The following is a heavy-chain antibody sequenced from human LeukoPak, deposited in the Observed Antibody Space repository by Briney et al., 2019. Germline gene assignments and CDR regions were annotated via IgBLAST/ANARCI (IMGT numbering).Heavy chain of an antibody. CDR1: GGSISSYY. CDR2: IYISGST. V-gene: IGHV4-4*07. CDR3: ARDLFDGPSGSDY. D-gene: IGHD1-26*01. J-gene: IGHJ4*02. Sequence: SETLSLTCTVSGGSISSYYWNWIRQPAGKGLEWIGRIYISGSTNYNPSLKSRVTMSVDTSKNQFSLKLRSVTAADTAVYYCARDLFDGPSGSDYWGQGTLVTVSS.